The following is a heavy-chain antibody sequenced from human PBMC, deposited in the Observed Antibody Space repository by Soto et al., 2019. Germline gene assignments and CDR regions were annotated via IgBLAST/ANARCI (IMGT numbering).Heavy chain of an antibody. CDR1: GFTFSDYA. D-gene: IGHD3-22*01. Sequence: GGSLRLSCAVSGFTFSDYAMSWVRQAPGKGLEWVSFIINSGGRTYYADSVKGRFTISRDNSKNTLYLQMNSLRAEDTAVYYCARDAGSSGYSSVFDYWGQGTLVTVSS. V-gene: IGHV3-23*01. CDR3: ARDAGSSGYSSVFDY. J-gene: IGHJ4*02. CDR2: IINSGGRT.